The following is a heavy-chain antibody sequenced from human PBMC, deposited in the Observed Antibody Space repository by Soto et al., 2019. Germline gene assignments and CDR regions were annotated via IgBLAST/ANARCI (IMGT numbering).Heavy chain of an antibody. CDR2: IYSGGST. J-gene: IGHJ6*02. CDR1: GFTVSSNY. V-gene: IGHV3-53*01. CDR3: ARDHLEYSTPNYYGMDV. D-gene: IGHD6-6*01. Sequence: PGGSLRLSCAASGFTVSSNYMSWVRQAPGKGLEWVSVIYSGGSTYYADSVKGRFTISRDNSKNTLYLQMNSLRAEDTAVYYCARDHLEYSTPNYYGMDVCGQGTPVTVYS.